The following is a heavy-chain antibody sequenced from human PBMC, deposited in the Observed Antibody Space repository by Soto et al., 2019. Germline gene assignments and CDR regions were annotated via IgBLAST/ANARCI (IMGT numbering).Heavy chain of an antibody. D-gene: IGHD2-8*02. CDR2: INAGNGNT. V-gene: IGHV1-3*05. CDR1: GYTFTRYA. CDR3: ARGDWWRVDY. J-gene: IGHJ4*02. Sequence: QVQLVQSGAEEKKPGASVKVSCKASGYTFTRYAIPWVRQAPGQRLAWMGWINAGNGNTKDSQKFQGRVTITRDTSASTAYRELSSLKAEDTAVYYGARGDWWRVDYWGQGTLVTVSS.